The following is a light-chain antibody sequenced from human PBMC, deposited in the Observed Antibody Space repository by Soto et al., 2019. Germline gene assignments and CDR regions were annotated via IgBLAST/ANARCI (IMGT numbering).Light chain of an antibody. V-gene: IGKV3-15*01. CDR1: QSVSSN. Sequence: EIVMTQSPATLSVSPGERATLSCRASQSVSSNLAWYQQKPGQAPRLLIYGASTRATGIPARFSGSGSGTEFTLTISSLQSEDFAVYYCQQYNNRPLTWTFGQGTKVDIK. CDR3: QQYNNRPLTWT. J-gene: IGKJ1*01. CDR2: GAS.